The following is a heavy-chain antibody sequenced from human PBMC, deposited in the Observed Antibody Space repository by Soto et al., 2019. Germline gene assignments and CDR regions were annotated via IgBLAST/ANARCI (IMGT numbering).Heavy chain of an antibody. Sequence: EVQLVESGGGLVQPGGSLRLSCEASGFTFRNYDMHWVRQGTGKGLEWVSGISAAGDPDYADSVEGRFTISSENAQNTFFLQMNILSVGDTAVYYCARTDRDFYGLDVWGQGTMVIVSS. V-gene: IGHV3-13*05. J-gene: IGHJ6*02. CDR2: ISAAGDP. CDR3: ARTDRDFYGLDV. CDR1: GFTFRNYD.